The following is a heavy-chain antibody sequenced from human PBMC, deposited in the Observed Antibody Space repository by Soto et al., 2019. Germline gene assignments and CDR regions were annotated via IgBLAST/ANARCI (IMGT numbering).Heavy chain of an antibody. V-gene: IGHV3-48*01. CDR1: GVTFISYS. Sequence: GGVLRLSCAASGVTFISYSMNWVRQAPGKGLEWVSYISSSSSTIYYADSVKGRFTISRDNSKNTLYLQMNSLRAEDTAVYYCARDGGYSYGYPFDYWGQGTLVTVSS. J-gene: IGHJ4*02. D-gene: IGHD5-18*01. CDR2: ISSSSSTI. CDR3: ARDGGYSYGYPFDY.